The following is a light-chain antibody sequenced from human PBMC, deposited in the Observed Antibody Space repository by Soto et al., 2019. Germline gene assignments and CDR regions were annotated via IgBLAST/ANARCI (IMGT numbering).Light chain of an antibody. Sequence: GLTQSPGTLSLSPGERATLSCRAGQSVSSNYLAWYQQKPGQAPRLLIYAASSRATGIPDRFSGTGSETDFTLTISRLEPEDFAVYYCQQYDNSPITFGQGRRPAIK. CDR2: AAS. CDR3: QQYDNSPIT. V-gene: IGKV3-20*01. CDR1: QSVSSNY. J-gene: IGKJ5*01.